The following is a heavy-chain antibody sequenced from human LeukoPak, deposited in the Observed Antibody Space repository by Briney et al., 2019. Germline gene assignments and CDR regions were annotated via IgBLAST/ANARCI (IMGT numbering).Heavy chain of an antibody. CDR2: ISWNSGSI. CDR1: GFTLDDYA. V-gene: IGHV3-9*01. D-gene: IGHD6-19*01. CDR3: AKEDSSGWYGLAG. Sequence: GGSLRLSCAASGFTLDDYAMHWVRHAPGKGLEGVSGISWNSGSIGYADSVKGRFTISRDNAKNSLYLQMNSLRAEDTALYYCAKEDSSGWYGLAGWGQGTLVTVSS. J-gene: IGHJ4*02.